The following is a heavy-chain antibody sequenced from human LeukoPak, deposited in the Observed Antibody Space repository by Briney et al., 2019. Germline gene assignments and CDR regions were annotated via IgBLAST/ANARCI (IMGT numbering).Heavy chain of an antibody. J-gene: IGHJ4*02. CDR3: AKDFRLGSGSYPFDY. Sequence: PGGSLRLSCAASGFTFSSYGMNWVRQAPGKGLEWVSGISDSGAGTKHADSVKGRFTISRDNSKNTLYLQMNSLRAEDTAVYYCAKDFRLGSGSYPFDYWGQGTLVTVSS. CDR1: GFTFSSYG. V-gene: IGHV3-23*01. CDR2: ISDSGAGT. D-gene: IGHD3-10*01.